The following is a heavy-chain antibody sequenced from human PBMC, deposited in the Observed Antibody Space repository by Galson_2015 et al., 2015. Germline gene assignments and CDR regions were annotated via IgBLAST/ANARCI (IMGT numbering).Heavy chain of an antibody. CDR2: IRSKTNNYAT. CDR3: TRLAGDHGCNVHDY. D-gene: IGHD4-23*01. CDR1: GFTFSDSA. Sequence: SLRLSCAASGFTFSDSAMHWVRQASGKGLEWVGRIRSKTNNYATAYAASTKGRFTISRDDSKNTAYLQMNSLKTEDTAVYYCTRLAGDHGCNVHDYWGQGTLVTVSS. J-gene: IGHJ4*02. V-gene: IGHV3-73*01.